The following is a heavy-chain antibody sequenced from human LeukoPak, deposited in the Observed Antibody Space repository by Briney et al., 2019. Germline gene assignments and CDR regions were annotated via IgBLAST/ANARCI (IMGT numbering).Heavy chain of an antibody. J-gene: IGHJ4*02. D-gene: IGHD2-15*01. CDR2: ISAYNGNT. CDR3: ARTLYCSGGSCYLPYFDY. Sequence: ASVEVSCKASGYTFTSYGISWVRQAPGQGLEWMGWISAYNGNTNYAQKLQGRVTMTTDTSTSTAYMELRSLRSDDTAVYYCARTLYCSGGSCYLPYFDYWGQGTLVTVSS. V-gene: IGHV1-18*01. CDR1: GYTFTSYG.